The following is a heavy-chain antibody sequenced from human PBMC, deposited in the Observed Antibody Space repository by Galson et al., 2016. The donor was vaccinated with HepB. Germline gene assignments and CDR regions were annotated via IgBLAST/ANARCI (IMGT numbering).Heavy chain of an antibody. J-gene: IGHJ6*02. V-gene: IGHV3-30*04. Sequence: SLRLSCAASGFTFSNYAMHWVRQAPGKGLEWVAVISYDGSKKYYADSVKGRFTISRDNSKSTLYVQLNSLRAEDTAVYYCARDGYYYGSGRTVRYSHYGVDVWGQWTTVTVSS. CDR3: ARDGYYYGSGRTVRYSHYGVDV. CDR2: ISYDGSKK. CDR1: GFTFSNYA. D-gene: IGHD3-10*01.